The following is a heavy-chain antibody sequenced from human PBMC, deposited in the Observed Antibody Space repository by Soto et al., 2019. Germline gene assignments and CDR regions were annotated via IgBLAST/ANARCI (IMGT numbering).Heavy chain of an antibody. Sequence: QVQLQQWGAGLLKPSETLSLTCAVYGGSFSGYYWSWIRQPPGKGLEWIGEINHSGSTNYNPSLKSRVTISVDTSKNQFSLKLSSVTAADTAVYYCARESDFWSGYAPWGQGTLVTVSS. CDR2: INHSGST. V-gene: IGHV4-34*01. J-gene: IGHJ5*02. D-gene: IGHD3-3*01. CDR1: GGSFSGYY. CDR3: ARESDFWSGYAP.